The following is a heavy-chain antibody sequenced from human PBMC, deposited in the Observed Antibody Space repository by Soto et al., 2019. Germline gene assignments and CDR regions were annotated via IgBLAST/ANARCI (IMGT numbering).Heavy chain of an antibody. CDR1: GFTVSSNY. Sequence: EVQLVESGGGLVQPGGSLRLSCAASGFTVSSNYMSWVRQAPGKGLEWVSVIYSGGSTYYADSVKGRFTISRDNSKNTLYLQMNSLRADDTAVYYCAREQWLVRYYYYGMDVWGQGTTVTVSS. V-gene: IGHV3-66*01. CDR3: AREQWLVRYYYYGMDV. D-gene: IGHD6-19*01. CDR2: IYSGGST. J-gene: IGHJ6*02.